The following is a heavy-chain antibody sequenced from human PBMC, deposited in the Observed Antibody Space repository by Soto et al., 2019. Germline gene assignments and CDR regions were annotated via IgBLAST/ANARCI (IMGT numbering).Heavy chain of an antibody. Sequence: ASVKVSCKASGYTFTTYGFTWLRQAPGQGLEWMGWISANSGNTHYAQKLQGRVTLTTDTSTTTAYMELRSLRSDDTAVYYCARAARDSSGSYSIYWGQGTLVTVSS. V-gene: IGHV1-18*01. CDR2: ISANSGNT. CDR1: GYTFTTYG. CDR3: ARAARDSSGSYSIY. D-gene: IGHD1-26*01. J-gene: IGHJ4*02.